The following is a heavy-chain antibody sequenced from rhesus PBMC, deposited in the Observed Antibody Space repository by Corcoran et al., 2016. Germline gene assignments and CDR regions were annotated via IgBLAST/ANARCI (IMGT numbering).Heavy chain of an antibody. D-gene: IGHD4-29*01. J-gene: IGHJ6*01. V-gene: IGHV4-169*01. CDR1: RGSISSSY. CDR2: IYGSGSSS. Sequence: QLQLQESVPGLVKPSETLSVTCAVTRGSISSSYWSWIRQAPGKGLEWIGYIYGSGSSSNYNPSLKRRVTLSVDTSKNQLSLKLSSVTTADTAVYYCARGVDYVRNYGLDSWGQGVVVTVSS. CDR3: ARGVDYVRNYGLDS.